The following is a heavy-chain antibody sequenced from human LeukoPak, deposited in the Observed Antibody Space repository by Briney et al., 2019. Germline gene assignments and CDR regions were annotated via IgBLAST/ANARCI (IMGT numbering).Heavy chain of an antibody. D-gene: IGHD4-17*01. CDR1: GFTFSSYA. Sequence: GGSLRLSCAASGFTFSSYAMSWVRQAPGQGLEWVSAISGSGGSTYYADSVKGRFTISRDNSKNTLYLQMNSLRAEDTAVYYCAKTPTRTVTTCFDYWGQGTLVTVSS. CDR2: ISGSGGST. V-gene: IGHV3-23*01. CDR3: AKTPTRTVTTCFDY. J-gene: IGHJ4*02.